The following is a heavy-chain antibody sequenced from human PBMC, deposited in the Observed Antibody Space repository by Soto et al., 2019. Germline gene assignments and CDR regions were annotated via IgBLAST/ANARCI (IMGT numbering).Heavy chain of an antibody. CDR1: GGSISSGDYY. J-gene: IGHJ4*02. Sequence: SETLSLTCTVSGGSISSGDYYWSWICQPPGKGLEWIGYIYYSGSTYYNPSLKSRVTISVDTSKNQFSLKLSSVTAADTAVYYCARDRVYSSSPSYDFDYWGQGTLVTVSS. V-gene: IGHV4-30-4*01. D-gene: IGHD6-6*01. CDR2: IYYSGST. CDR3: ARDRVYSSSPSYDFDY.